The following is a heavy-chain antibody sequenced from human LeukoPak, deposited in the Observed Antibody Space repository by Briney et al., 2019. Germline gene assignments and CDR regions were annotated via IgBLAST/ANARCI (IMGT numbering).Heavy chain of an antibody. J-gene: IGHJ4*02. CDR2: IYYSGST. CDR1: GGSITSYY. Sequence: TSETLSLTCTVSGGSITSYYWSWIRQPPGKGLEWIGYIYYSGSTNYNPSLKSRVTISVDTSKNQFSLKLSSVTAADTAVYYCARGRRGYSYGYGSLDYWGQGTLVTVSS. V-gene: IGHV4-59*01. D-gene: IGHD5-18*01. CDR3: ARGRRGYSYGYGSLDY.